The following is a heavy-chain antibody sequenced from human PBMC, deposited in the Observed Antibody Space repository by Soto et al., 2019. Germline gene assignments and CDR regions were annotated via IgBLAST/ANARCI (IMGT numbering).Heavy chain of an antibody. CDR2: IYYTGST. Sequence: PSDTLSLTWTVSGGSISRSSYYWGWIRQPPGKGLEWIGSIYYTGSTNYNPSLKSRVTISVDTSKNQFSLKLSSVTAADTAVYYCARVPYDNSGYGYFDYWGQGALVTVSS. CDR1: GGSISRSSYY. V-gene: IGHV4-39*07. CDR3: ARVPYDNSGYGYFDY. D-gene: IGHD3-22*01. J-gene: IGHJ4*02.